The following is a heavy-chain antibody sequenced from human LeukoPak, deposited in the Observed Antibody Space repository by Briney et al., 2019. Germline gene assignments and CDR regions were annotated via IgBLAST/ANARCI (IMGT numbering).Heavy chain of an antibody. J-gene: IGHJ4*02. CDR3: ARGVSGNYGRFDS. CDR2: ISPDGSDS. CDR1: GFTLSSFW. Sequence: GGSLRLSCAASGFTLSSFWMHWVRQVPGEGLVWVTRISPDGSDSNYADPVKGRFTISRDNAKNTLYLQMNSLRDEDTAAYYCARGVSGNYGRFDSWGQGTLVIVSS. V-gene: IGHV3-74*01. D-gene: IGHD1-26*01.